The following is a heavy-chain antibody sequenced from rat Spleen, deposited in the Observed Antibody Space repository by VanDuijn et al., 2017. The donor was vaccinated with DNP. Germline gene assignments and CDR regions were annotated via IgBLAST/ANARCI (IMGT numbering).Heavy chain of an antibody. J-gene: IGHJ3*01. CDR2: IWYDGDT. V-gene: IGHV2-63*01. D-gene: IGHD1-10*01. CDR3: TREGQPWFAY. Sequence: QVQLRESGPGLVQPSETLSLTCTVSGFSLTTYSFSWVRQSSGKGPEWMGRIWYDGDTAYNSALKSRLTISRDTSKNQLFLKMNSLQTDDTGTYYCTREGQPWFAYWGQGTLVTVSS. CDR1: GFSLTTYS.